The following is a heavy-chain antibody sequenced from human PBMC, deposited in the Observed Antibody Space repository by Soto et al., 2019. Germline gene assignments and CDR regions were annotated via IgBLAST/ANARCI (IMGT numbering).Heavy chain of an antibody. J-gene: IGHJ5*02. CDR1: GYTLTELS. CDR3: ATDLNRYPPYSYGSENWFDP. D-gene: IGHD5-18*01. CDR2: FDPEDGET. Sequence: ASVKVSCTVSGYTLTELSMHWVRQAPGKGLEWMGGFDPEDGETIYAQKFQGRVTMTEDTSTDTAYMELSSLRSEDTAVYYCATDLNRYPPYSYGSENWFDPWGQGTPVTVS. V-gene: IGHV1-24*01.